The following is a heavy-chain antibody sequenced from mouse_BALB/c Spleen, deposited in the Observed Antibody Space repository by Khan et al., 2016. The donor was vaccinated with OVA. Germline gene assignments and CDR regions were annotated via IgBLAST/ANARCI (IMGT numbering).Heavy chain of an antibody. CDR3: ARGGYGGLAY. Sequence: QVQLKESGGDLMKPGASVKISCKATGYTFSSYWIEWVKQRPGHGLEWIGQIFPGSVSTTYNEKFKGKATFTADTSSNTAYMQLSSLTSEDSAVYYGARGGYGGLAYWGQGTLVTVSA. J-gene: IGHJ3*01. CDR1: GYTFSSYW. D-gene: IGHD2-2*01. CDR2: IFPGSVST. V-gene: IGHV1-9*01.